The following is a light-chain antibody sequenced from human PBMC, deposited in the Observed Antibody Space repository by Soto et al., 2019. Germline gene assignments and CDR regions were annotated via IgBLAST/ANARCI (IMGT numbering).Light chain of an antibody. V-gene: IGKV1-5*03. J-gene: IGKJ1*01. Sequence: DIHLTQSPSFLSASVGDRVTITYRPSQAVHNNMAWYQQKPGKPPKLLIYKASTLKSGVPSRFSVSGSGTEFTLTISSLKTDDFATYYCQHYNSYSEAFCQGTKVDIK. CDR1: QAVHNN. CDR2: KAS. CDR3: QHYNSYSEA.